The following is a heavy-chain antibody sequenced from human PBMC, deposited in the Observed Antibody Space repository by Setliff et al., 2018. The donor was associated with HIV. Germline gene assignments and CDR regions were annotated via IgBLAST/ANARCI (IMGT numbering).Heavy chain of an antibody. CDR2: INSDGIST. D-gene: IGHD4-17*01. Sequence: HPGGSLRLSCVASGFTFSDYWMHWVRQGPGKGLVWVARINSDGISTKHADSVKGRFTISRDNAKNTLFLQMNSLGAEDTAVYYCARGRPWGVTTPHGMDVWGQGTTVTVSS. V-gene: IGHV3-74*03. CDR3: ARGRPWGVTTPHGMDV. J-gene: IGHJ6*02. CDR1: GFTFSDYW.